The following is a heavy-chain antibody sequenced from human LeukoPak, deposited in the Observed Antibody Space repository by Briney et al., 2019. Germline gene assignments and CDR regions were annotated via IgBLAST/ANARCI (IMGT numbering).Heavy chain of an antibody. Sequence: SETLSLTCSVSGGSISTYYWSWIRQPPGKGLEWIGYIYYSGSTNYNPSLKSRVTISVDTSKNQFSLKLSSVTAADTAVYYCAGERDSGSPDAFDIWGPGTMVTVSS. CDR1: GGSISTYY. D-gene: IGHD3-10*01. V-gene: IGHV4-59*01. J-gene: IGHJ3*02. CDR3: AGERDSGSPDAFDI. CDR2: IYYSGST.